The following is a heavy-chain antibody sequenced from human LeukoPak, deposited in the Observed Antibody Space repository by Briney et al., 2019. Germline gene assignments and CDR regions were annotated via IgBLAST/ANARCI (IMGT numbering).Heavy chain of an antibody. CDR3: TINYYNGSLYEDY. CDR2: IRDKVSGVTT. Sequence: PGGSLRLSCRGSGLSFGGDAVSWVRQAPGKGLEWVGFIRDKVSGVTTEYVASVRGRFTISRDDSRSIAYLQMTRLKTEDTAVYYCTINYYNGSLYEDYWGQGTLVTVSS. V-gene: IGHV3-49*04. CDR1: GLSFGGDA. D-gene: IGHD3-22*01. J-gene: IGHJ4*02.